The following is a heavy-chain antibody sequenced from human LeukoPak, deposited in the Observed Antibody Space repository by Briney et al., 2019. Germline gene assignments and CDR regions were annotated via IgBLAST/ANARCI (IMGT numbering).Heavy chain of an antibody. CDR2: IATTSDT. V-gene: IGHV3-13*01. CDR3: ARGPPRGKYYYMDV. D-gene: IGHD1-1*01. CDR1: GFTFRSFD. Sequence: PGGSLRLSCAASGFTFRSFDMHWVRQTTGQGLEWVSTIATTSDTYYPCCVEGRFTLSRDNAQNSLYLQMNSLTAGDTAVYYCARGPPRGKYYYMDVWGKGTTVTVSS. J-gene: IGHJ6*03.